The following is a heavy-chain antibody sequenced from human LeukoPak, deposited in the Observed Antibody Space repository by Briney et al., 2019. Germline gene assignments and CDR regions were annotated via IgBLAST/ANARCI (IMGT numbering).Heavy chain of an antibody. V-gene: IGHV4-39*07. D-gene: IGHD3-16*01. CDR3: VRLGEFHTGHHYYYMDV. Sequence: SKTLSLTCTVSGASISSNSYYWGWIRQPPGKGLEWIGSMYYSGNTYYNPSLKSRVTLSVDASKNQFSLGLSSVTAADTAVYYCVRLGEFHTGHHYYYMDVWGKGTTVTVSS. CDR2: MYYSGNT. CDR1: GASISSNSYY. J-gene: IGHJ6*03.